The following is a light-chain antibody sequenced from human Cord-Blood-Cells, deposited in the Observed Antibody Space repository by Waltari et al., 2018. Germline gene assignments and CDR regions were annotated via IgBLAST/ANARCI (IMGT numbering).Light chain of an antibody. J-gene: IGLJ3*02. CDR2: EGS. CDR3: CSYAGSSTWV. Sequence: QSALTQPASVSGSHGQSITISCTGTSSDVGSYNLVSWYQQHPGKAPKLRIYEGSKRPSGVSNRFSGSKSGNTASLTISGLQAEDEADYYCCSYAGSSTWVFGGGTKLTVL. V-gene: IGLV2-23*01. CDR1: SSDVGSYNL.